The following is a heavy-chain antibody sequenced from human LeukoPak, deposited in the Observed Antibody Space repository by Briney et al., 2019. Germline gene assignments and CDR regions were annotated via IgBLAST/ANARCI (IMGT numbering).Heavy chain of an antibody. CDR2: IYWDDDK. J-gene: IGHJ4*02. CDR1: GFSFSTRGVG. D-gene: IGHD3-9*01. V-gene: IGHV2-5*02. CDR3: AHTRYDDILTGYFIR. Sequence: SGPTLVKPTETLALTCNLSGFSFSTRGVGVGWIRQPPGEALEWLALIYWDDDKRYSPSLRSRLTITKDTSKNQVVLTMTNMDPVDTATYYCAHTRYDDILTGYFIRWGQGTLVTVSS.